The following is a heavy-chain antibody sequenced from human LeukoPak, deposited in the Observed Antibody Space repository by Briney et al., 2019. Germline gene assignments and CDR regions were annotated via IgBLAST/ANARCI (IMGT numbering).Heavy chain of an antibody. D-gene: IGHD3-22*01. CDR2: ISGSGGST. V-gene: IGHV3-23*01. CDR1: GFTFSSYA. Sequence: GGSLRLSCAASGFTFSSYAMSWVRQAPGKGLEWVSAISGSGGSTYYADSVKGRFTISRDNSKNTLYLQMNSLRAEDTAVYYCAKMPPTYYYDRRGYHLFDYWGQGTLVTVSS. CDR3: AKMPPTYYYDRRGYHLFDY. J-gene: IGHJ4*02.